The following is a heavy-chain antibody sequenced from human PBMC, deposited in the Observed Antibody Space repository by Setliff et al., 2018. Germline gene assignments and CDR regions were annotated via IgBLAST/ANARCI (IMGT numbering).Heavy chain of an antibody. CDR2: VIQGGQG. D-gene: IGHD2-21*01. J-gene: IGHJ4*02. V-gene: IGHV3-23*01. CDR3: AKDRVNDGFWDFDS. Sequence: ESLKISCATSGFTFREYSMAWVRKVPGKGLEWVASVIQGGQGGCAGSLRGRCSISRDNSKKTVLLQMSNLRAEDTATYYCAKDRVNDGFWDFDSWGQGIVVAVSS. CDR1: GFTFREYS.